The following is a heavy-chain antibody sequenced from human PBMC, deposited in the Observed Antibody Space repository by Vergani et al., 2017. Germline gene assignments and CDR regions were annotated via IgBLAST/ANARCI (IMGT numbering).Heavy chain of an antibody. D-gene: IGHD3-3*01. Sequence: QVQLVQSGAEVKKPGASVKVSCKASGYTFTSYDINWVRQATGQGLEWMGWMNPNSGNTGYAQKFQGRVTMARNTSISTAYMELRSLGSEDTAVYYCARDVLRFLEWLGYYYYMDVWGKGTTVTVSS. CDR2: MNPNSGNT. J-gene: IGHJ6*03. CDR3: ARDVLRFLEWLGYYYYMDV. V-gene: IGHV1-8*01. CDR1: GYTFTSYD.